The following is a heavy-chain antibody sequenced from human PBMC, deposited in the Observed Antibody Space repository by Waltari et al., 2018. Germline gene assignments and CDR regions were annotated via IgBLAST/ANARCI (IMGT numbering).Heavy chain of an antibody. CDR3: AKDGNYYDSSGYY. V-gene: IGHV3-23*01. Sequence: EVQLLESGGGLVQPGGSLRLSCAASGFTFSSYAMSWVRQAPGTGLEWVSAMSGSGGITDYADAVKGRFTISRDNSKNTLYLQMNSLRAEDTAVYYCAKDGNYYDSSGYYWGQGTLVTVSS. J-gene: IGHJ4*02. D-gene: IGHD3-22*01. CDR1: GFTFSSYA. CDR2: MSGSGGIT.